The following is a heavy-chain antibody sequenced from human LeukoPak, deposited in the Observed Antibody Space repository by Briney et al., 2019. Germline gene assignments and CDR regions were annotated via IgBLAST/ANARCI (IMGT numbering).Heavy chain of an antibody. CDR3: ARYTRNWFDP. CDR1: GASISSYY. CDR2: VYYTGST. Sequence: SETLSLTCAVSGASISSYYWSWIRQPPGKELEWIAYVYYTGSTNYNPSLKSRVTISVDTSKNQFSLNLSSVTAADTAVYYCARYTRNWFDPWGQGTLVTVSP. V-gene: IGHV4-59*08. D-gene: IGHD1-14*01. J-gene: IGHJ5*02.